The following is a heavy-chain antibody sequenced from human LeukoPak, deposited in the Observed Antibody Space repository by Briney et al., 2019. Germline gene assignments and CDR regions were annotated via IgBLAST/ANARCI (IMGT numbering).Heavy chain of an antibody. J-gene: IGHJ5*02. CDR3: ARVYTPRYYDILTGHDWFDP. CDR2: IYSGDST. CDR1: GFTVSSNY. V-gene: IGHV3-66*01. Sequence: GGSLRLSCAASGFTVSSNYMSWVRQAPGKGLEWVSVIYSGDSTYYADSVKGRFTISRDNSKNTLYLQMNSLRAEDTAVYYCARVYTPRYYDILTGHDWFDPWGQGTLVTVSS. D-gene: IGHD3-9*01.